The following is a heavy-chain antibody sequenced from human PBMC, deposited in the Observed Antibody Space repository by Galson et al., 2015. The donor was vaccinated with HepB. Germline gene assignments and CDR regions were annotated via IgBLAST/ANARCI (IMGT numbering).Heavy chain of an antibody. CDR2: IKQDGSEK. CDR1: GFTFSSYW. Sequence: SLRLSCAASGFTFSSYWMSWVRQAPGKGLEWVANIKQDGSEKNYVDSVKGRFTISRDNGKSSVYLQMNSLRPDDTAVYYCARDREDYSWPTIGAYWGQGTLVTVSS. D-gene: IGHD4-11*01. CDR3: ARDREDYSWPTIGAY. J-gene: IGHJ4*02. V-gene: IGHV3-7*03.